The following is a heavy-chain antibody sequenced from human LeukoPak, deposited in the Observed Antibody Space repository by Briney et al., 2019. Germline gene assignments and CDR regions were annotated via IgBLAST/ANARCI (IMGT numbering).Heavy chain of an antibody. CDR1: GYSFTSYW. CDR3: ARQVPPYCSGGSCYVDY. CDR2: IYPGDSDT. Sequence: GESLKISCKGSGYSFTSYWIGWVRQMPGKGLEWMGIIYPGDSDTRYSPSFQGQVTISADKSISTAYLQWSSLKASDTAMYYCARQVPPYCSGGSCYVDYWGQGTLVTVSS. V-gene: IGHV5-51*01. D-gene: IGHD2-15*01. J-gene: IGHJ4*02.